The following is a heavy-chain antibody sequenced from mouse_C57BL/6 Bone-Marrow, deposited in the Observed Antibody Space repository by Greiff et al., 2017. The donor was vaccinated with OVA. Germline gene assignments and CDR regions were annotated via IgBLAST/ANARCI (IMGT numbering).Heavy chain of an antibody. Sequence: QVQLQQPGAELVKPGASVKLSCKASGYTFTSYWVHWVKQRPGQGLEWIGMIHPNSGSTNYNEKFKSKATLTVDKSSSTAYMQLSSLTSEDSAVYYCARGRLITTVVPYYWGQGTTLTVSS. CDR3: ARGRLITTVVPYY. J-gene: IGHJ2*01. D-gene: IGHD1-1*01. CDR2: IHPNSGST. CDR1: GYTFTSYW. V-gene: IGHV1-64*01.